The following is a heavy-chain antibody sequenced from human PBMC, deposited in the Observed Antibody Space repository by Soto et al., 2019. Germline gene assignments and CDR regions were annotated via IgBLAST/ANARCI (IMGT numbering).Heavy chain of an antibody. CDR3: ARAHYQDSSGPNGHAFDI. Sequence: QVQLVESGGGVVQPGRSLRLSCAASEFTFSDYAMHWVRQATGKGLEWVAVISDDGDKVFYADSMKDRLTISRDNSTSTLFLQLPSLGPEDPALYDCARAHYQDSSGPNGHAFDIWGQGTLVTVSS. V-gene: IGHV3-30-3*01. J-gene: IGHJ3*02. CDR1: EFTFSDYA. D-gene: IGHD3-22*01. CDR2: ISDDGDKV.